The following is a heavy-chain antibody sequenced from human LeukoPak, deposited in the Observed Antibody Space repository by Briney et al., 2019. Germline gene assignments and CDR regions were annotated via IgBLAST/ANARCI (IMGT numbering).Heavy chain of an antibody. J-gene: IGHJ4*02. CDR2: IYYSGST. V-gene: IGHV4-61*01. Sequence: SETLSLTCTVSGVSVSSGSYYWSWIRQPPGKGLEWIGYIYYSGSTNYNPSLKSRVTISVDTSKNQFSLKLSSVTAADTAVYYCAREFDPRYYGDYFGYYFDYWGQGTLVTVSS. CDR3: AREFDPRYYGDYFGYYFDY. CDR1: GVSVSSGSYY. D-gene: IGHD4-17*01.